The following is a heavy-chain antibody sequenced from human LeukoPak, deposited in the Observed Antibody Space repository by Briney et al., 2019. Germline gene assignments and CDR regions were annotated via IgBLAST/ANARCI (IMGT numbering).Heavy chain of an antibody. V-gene: IGHV3-23*01. D-gene: IGHD3-10*01. CDR2: ISDSDGST. CDR1: GFTFSTYA. Sequence: GGSLRLSCAASGFTFSTYAMSWVRQAPGKGLEWVSSISDSDGSTYYADSVKGRLTISRDNSKNTVYLQMNSLRAEDTAVYYCAKVGGSSMVRGVIHFDYWGQGTLVTVSS. J-gene: IGHJ4*02. CDR3: AKVGGSSMVRGVIHFDY.